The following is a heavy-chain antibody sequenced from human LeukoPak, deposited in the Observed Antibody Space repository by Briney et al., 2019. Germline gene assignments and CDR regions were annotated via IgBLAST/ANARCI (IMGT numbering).Heavy chain of an antibody. CDR2: ISGSGGST. V-gene: IGHV3-23*01. CDR1: GFTFSSYA. Sequence: GGSLRLSCAASGFTFSSYAMSWVRQAPGEGLEWVSAISGSGGSTYYADSVKGRFTISRDNSKNTLYLQMNSLRAEDTAVYYCAKTGRELRYYSDYWGQGTLVTVSS. J-gene: IGHJ4*02. CDR3: AKTGRELRYYSDY. D-gene: IGHD1-26*01.